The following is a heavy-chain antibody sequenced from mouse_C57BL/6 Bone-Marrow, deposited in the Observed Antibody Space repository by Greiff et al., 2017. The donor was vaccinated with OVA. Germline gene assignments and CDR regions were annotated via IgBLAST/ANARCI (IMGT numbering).Heavy chain of an antibody. CDR2: ISDGGSST. D-gene: IGHD2-10*01. CDR1: GFTFSSYA. CDR3: ARGGPLRFAY. V-gene: IGHV5-4*01. Sequence: EVQLVESGGGLVKPGGSLKLSCEASGFTFSSYAMSWVRQTPDKRLEWVATISDGGSSTYYPDNVKGRFTISRDNAKNNLYLQMSHLKSEDTAMYYCARGGPLRFAYWCQGTLVTVSA. J-gene: IGHJ3*01.